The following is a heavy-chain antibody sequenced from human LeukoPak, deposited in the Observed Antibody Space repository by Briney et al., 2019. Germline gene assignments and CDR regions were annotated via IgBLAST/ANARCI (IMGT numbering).Heavy chain of an antibody. CDR2: ISSSGNAV. V-gene: IGHV3-11*04. CDR3: ARAFLDGFDI. D-gene: IGHD2/OR15-2a*01. CDR1: GFTFRDYF. J-gene: IGHJ3*02. Sequence: PGGSLRLSCAASGFTFRDYFMTWIRQAPGKGLEWVSYISSSGNAVYHADSVKGRFTISRDNAKNSLYLQLNSLRAEDTAAYYCARAFLDGFDIWGQGTMVTVSS.